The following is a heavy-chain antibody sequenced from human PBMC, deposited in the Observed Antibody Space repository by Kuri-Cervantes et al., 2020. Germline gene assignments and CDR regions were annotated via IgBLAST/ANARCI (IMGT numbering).Heavy chain of an antibody. CDR1: GFTFSSYW. D-gene: IGHD1-20*01. V-gene: IGHV3-74*01. Sequence: GGSLRLSCAASGFTFSSYWMHWVRQAPGKGLVWVSRINSDGSSTSYADSVKGRFTISRDNAKNTLYLQMNSLRAEDTAVYYCARGPITGNRFDYWGQGTLVTVSS. CDR3: ARGPITGNRFDY. J-gene: IGHJ4*02. CDR2: INSDGSST.